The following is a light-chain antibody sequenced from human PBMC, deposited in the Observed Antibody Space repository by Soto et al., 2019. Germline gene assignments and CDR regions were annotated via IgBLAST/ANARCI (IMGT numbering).Light chain of an antibody. CDR1: SSNIGANYA. CDR2: GNI. CDR3: QSYDSSLSGYD. J-gene: IGLJ1*01. Sequence: QSVLTQPPSVSGAPGQRVTISCTWSSSNIGANYAIHWYQQLPGTAPKLLIYGNINRPSGVPDRFSGSKSGTSASLAITGLQAEDEADDYCQSYDSSLSGYDFGTGTKLTVL. V-gene: IGLV1-40*01.